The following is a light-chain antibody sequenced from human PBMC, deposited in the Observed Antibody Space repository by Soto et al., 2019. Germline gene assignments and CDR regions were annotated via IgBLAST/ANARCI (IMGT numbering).Light chain of an antibody. CDR2: EIN. V-gene: IGLV2-14*01. CDR3: TSYTTTHTYI. J-gene: IGLJ1*01. CDR1: SSDIGAYIY. Sequence: QSVLTQPASVSGSPGQSITISCTGTSSDIGAYIYVSWYQHHPGKAPKLIIYEINNRPSGVSDRFSGSKSGNTASLTISGLQAEDEAHYYCTSYTTTHTYIFGTGTKVTVL.